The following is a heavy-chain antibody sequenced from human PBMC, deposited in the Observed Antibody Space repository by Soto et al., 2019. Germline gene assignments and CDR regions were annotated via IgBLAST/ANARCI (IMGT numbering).Heavy chain of an antibody. CDR2: IYSGGST. CDR3: ARGWGGYSYGYNSFDI. Sequence: GGSLRLSCAASGFTVSSNYMSWVRQAPGKGLEWVSVIYSGGSTYYADSVKGRFTISRDNSKNTLYLQMNSLRAEDTAVYYCARGWGGYSYGYNSFDIWGQGTMVTVSS. J-gene: IGHJ3*02. V-gene: IGHV3-53*01. D-gene: IGHD5-18*01. CDR1: GFTVSSNY.